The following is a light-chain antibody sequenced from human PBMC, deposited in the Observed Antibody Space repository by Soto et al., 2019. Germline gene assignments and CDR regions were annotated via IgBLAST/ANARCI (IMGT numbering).Light chain of an antibody. CDR2: DNH. CDR1: SSNIGNNY. CDR3: GTWDSTLTAYV. J-gene: IGLJ1*01. Sequence: QSVLTQPPSVSAAPGQKVTISCSGSSSNIGNNYVSWYQQLPGTGPKVLIYDNHKRPSGIPGRFSGSKSGTSATLGITGLQTGDEADYYCGTWDSTLTAYVFGTGTKLTVL. V-gene: IGLV1-51*01.